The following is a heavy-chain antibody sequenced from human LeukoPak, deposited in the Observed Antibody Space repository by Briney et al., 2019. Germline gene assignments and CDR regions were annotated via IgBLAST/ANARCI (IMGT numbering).Heavy chain of an antibody. D-gene: IGHD3-22*01. Sequence: PGGSLRLSCTASGFTFGVYAMSWVRQAPGKGLDWVGFVRRGGTTEHAASVQGRFTISRDDSKSIAYLQLNSLKTEDTAVYYCIRGDNYDLWGQGTLVTVSS. V-gene: IGHV3-49*04. J-gene: IGHJ4*02. CDR3: IRGDNYDL. CDR1: GFTFGVYA. CDR2: VRRGGTT.